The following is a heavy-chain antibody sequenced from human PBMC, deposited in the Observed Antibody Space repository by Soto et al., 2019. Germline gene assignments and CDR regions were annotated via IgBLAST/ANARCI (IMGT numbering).Heavy chain of an antibody. V-gene: IGHV3-30*18. CDR1: GVTFSSYG. J-gene: IGHJ4*02. CDR2: ISYDGSNK. CDR3: AKDKRELLRPSPDFDY. D-gene: IGHD1-26*01. Sequence: GGSLRLSCAASGVTFSSYGMHWVRQAPGKGLEWVAVISYDGSNKYYADSVRGRFAISRDNSKNTLYLQMNSLRAEDTAVYYCAKDKRELLRPSPDFDYWGQGTLVTVSS.